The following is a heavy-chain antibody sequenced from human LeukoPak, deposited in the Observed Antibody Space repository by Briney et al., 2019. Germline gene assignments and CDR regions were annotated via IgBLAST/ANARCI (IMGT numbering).Heavy chain of an antibody. V-gene: IGHV4-34*01. D-gene: IGHD3-22*01. CDR2: INHGGST. J-gene: IGHJ4*02. CDR3: ARGPPTDYYDSSGFYYVFDY. CDR1: GGSFRGYY. Sequence: SETLSLTCAVYGGSFRGYYWSWIRQPPGKGLDWMGEINHGGSTNYNPSIKSRVTISVDTSKNQSSPQLSSVTAADTAVYFCARGPPTDYYDSSGFYYVFDYWGQGPLVTVSS.